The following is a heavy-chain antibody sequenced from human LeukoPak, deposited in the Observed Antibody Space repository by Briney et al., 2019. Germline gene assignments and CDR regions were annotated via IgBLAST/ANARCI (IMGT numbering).Heavy chain of an antibody. Sequence: SETLSLTCTVSGGSISSVSYYWSWIREPAGKGLEWIGRIYSSGSTEYNPSLKSRVTVSVDTSKNQFSLKLSSVTAADTAVYYCATDHTDLGPYWYFDLWGRGTLVTVSS. CDR3: ATDHTDLGPYWYFDL. CDR2: IYSSGST. V-gene: IGHV4-61*02. J-gene: IGHJ2*01. CDR1: GGSISSVSYY. D-gene: IGHD3-16*01.